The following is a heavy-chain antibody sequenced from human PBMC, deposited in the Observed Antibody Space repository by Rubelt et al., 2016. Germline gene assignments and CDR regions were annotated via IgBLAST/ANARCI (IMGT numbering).Heavy chain of an antibody. CDR2: IYYSGST. V-gene: IGHV4-38-2*02. CDR3: AASFTGIQAWFDP. Sequence: QVQLQESGPGLVKPSETLSLTCTVSDYSISSGYYWGWIRQPPGKGLEWIGYIYYSGSTYYNPSLKSRVTISVDTSKNQFALKLSSVTAADTAVYYGAASFTGIQAWFDPWGQGTLVTVSS. CDR1: DYSISSGYY. D-gene: IGHD5-18*01. J-gene: IGHJ5*02.